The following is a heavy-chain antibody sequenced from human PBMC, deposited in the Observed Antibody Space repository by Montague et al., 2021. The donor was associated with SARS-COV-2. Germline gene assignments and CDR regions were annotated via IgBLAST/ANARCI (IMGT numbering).Heavy chain of an antibody. V-gene: IGHV4-34*01. CDR2: INHSGTA. J-gene: IGHJ3*01. CDR1: GGSLSVYY. D-gene: IGHD2-2*01. Sequence: SETLSLTCAVYGGSLSVYYWSWLRQSPRSGLEWISVINHSGTANYNPSLKSRVSITVDTSKNQFTLKLNSVTAADTAMYYCAKEREVVRAARTLVAFDLWGQGTMVTVSS. CDR3: AKEREVVRAARTLVAFDL.